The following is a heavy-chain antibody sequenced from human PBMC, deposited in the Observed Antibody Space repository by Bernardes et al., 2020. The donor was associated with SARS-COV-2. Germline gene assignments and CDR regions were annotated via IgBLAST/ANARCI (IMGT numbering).Heavy chain of an antibody. CDR3: ARDRYQEIEGVPGGAFDI. J-gene: IGHJ3*02. V-gene: IGHV3-21*01. Sequence: GGSLRLSCTASGFTFSSYTMNWVRQAPGKGLAWVSSISSSGPYLYYADSVKGRFTMSRDNAMDSLYLQMNSLRAEDTAVYYCARDRYQEIEGVPGGAFDIWGQGTMVTVSS. CDR1: GFTFSSYT. CDR2: ISSSGPYL. D-gene: IGHD1-1*01.